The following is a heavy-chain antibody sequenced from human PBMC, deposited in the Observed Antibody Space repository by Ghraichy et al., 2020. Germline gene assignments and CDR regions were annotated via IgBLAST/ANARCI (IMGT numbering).Heavy chain of an antibody. Sequence: SETLSLTCTVSGGSISSSSYYWGWIRQPPGKGLEWIGSIHYSGSTYYNPSLMSRVTISIDTSRNRFSLELRSVTAADTAVYYCAKASNGAYTGSDYWGQGTLVTVSS. D-gene: IGHD2-21*01. CDR3: AKASNGAYTGSDY. J-gene: IGHJ4*02. CDR2: IHYSGST. CDR1: GGSISSSSYY. V-gene: IGHV4-39*01.